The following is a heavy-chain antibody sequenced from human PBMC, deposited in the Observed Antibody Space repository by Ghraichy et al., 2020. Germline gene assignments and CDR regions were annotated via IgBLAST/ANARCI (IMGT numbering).Heavy chain of an antibody. CDR3: AIRGPDYYRNSYWYFDL. D-gene: IGHD1-26*01. CDR2: IYPGDSDT. J-gene: IGHJ2*01. V-gene: IGHV5-51*01. Sequence: GESLNISCKGSGYSFTSYWIGWVRQMPGKGLEWMGIIYPGDSDTRYSPSFQGQVTISADKSISTAYLQWSSLKASDTAMYYCAIRGPDYYRNSYWYFDLWGRGTLVTVSS. CDR1: GYSFTSYW.